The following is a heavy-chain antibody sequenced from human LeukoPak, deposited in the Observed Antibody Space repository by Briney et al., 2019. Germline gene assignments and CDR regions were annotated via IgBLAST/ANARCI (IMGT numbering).Heavy chain of an antibody. Sequence: TGGSLRLSCAASGFTFSSYEMNWVRQAPGKGLEWVSYISSSGSTIYYADSVRGRSTISSNNAKNSPHLQINSLRAEDTAVYYCAGPLQGVDYWGQGNLVTVSS. V-gene: IGHV3-48*03. D-gene: IGHD4-11*01. CDR1: GFTFSSYE. J-gene: IGHJ4*02. CDR2: ISSSGSTI. CDR3: AGPLQGVDY.